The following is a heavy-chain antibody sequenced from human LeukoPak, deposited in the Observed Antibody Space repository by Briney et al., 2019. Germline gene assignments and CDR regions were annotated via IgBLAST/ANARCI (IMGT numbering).Heavy chain of an antibody. CDR1: GGSVSSGNYY. V-gene: IGHV4-61*01. CDR3: AGASSSYYYGMDV. CDR2: IYYSGST. J-gene: IGHJ6*02. Sequence: SETLSLTCTVSGGSVSSGNYYWSWIRQPPGKGLDWIGYIYYSGSTNYNPSLKSRVTISVDTSKNQFSLNLSSVTAADTAVYSCAGASSSYYYGMDVWGQGTTVTVSS. D-gene: IGHD2/OR15-2a*01.